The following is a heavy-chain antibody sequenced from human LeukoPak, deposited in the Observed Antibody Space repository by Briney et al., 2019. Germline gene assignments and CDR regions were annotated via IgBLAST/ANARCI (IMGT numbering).Heavy chain of an antibody. CDR3: AMEKDVVVVAATPDY. J-gene: IGHJ4*02. V-gene: IGHV4-39*07. CDR2: IYYSGSA. Sequence: SETLSLTCTVSGGSISSSSYYWGWFRQPPGKGLEWIGSIYYSGSAYYNPSLKSRVTISVDTSKNQFSLKLSSVTAADTAVYYCAMEKDVVVVAATPDYWGQGTLVTVSS. D-gene: IGHD2-15*01. CDR1: GGSISSSSYY.